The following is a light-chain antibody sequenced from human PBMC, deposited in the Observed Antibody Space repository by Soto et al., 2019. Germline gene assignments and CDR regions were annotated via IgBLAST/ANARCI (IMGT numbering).Light chain of an antibody. CDR3: QQYTDWPT. J-gene: IGKJ1*01. CDR1: QSVSSN. CDR2: GAS. Sequence: EIVMTQSPATLSVSPGERAALSCRASQSVSSNLAWYQQKPGQAPRLLIYGASTRATTIPARFSGSGSGTEFTLPISSLQSEDFAVYYCQQYTDWPTFGQGTKVEIK. V-gene: IGKV3-15*01.